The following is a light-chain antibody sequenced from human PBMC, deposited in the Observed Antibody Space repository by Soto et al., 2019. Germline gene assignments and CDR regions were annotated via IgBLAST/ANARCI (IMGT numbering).Light chain of an antibody. Sequence: DIVMTQSPDSLAVSLGERATINCKSSQSMLSTSNNKNYLAWYQQKPGQPPQLLIYWASTRESGVPGRVSGSGAGTDFTRTISSLQAADVSVYYFQQHYSTPTFGQRTKVLIK. CDR3: QQHYSTPT. CDR2: WAS. CDR1: QSMLSTSNNKNY. V-gene: IGKV4-1*01. J-gene: IGKJ1*01.